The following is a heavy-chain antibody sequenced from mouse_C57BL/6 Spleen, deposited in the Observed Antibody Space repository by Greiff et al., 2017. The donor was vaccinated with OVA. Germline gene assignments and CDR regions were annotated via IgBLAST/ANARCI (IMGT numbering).Heavy chain of an antibody. Sequence: DVKLVESGGDLVKPGGSLKLSCAASGFTFSSYGMSWVRQTPDKRLEWVATISSGGSYTYYPDSVKGRFTISRDNAKNTLYLQMSSLKSEDTAMYYCARTPGLTGTRGYFDVWGTGTTVTVSS. J-gene: IGHJ1*03. CDR1: GFTFSSYG. V-gene: IGHV5-6*02. D-gene: IGHD4-1*01. CDR2: ISSGGSYT. CDR3: ARTPGLTGTRGYFDV.